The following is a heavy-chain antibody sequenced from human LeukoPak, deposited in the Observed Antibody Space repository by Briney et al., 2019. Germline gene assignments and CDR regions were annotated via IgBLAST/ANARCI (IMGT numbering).Heavy chain of an antibody. J-gene: IGHJ4*02. Sequence: GRSPRLSCAASGFTFSSYGMHWVRQAPGKGLEWVAVIWYDGSNKYYADSVKGRFTISRDNSKNTLYLQMNSLRAEDTAVYYCARDRYSATKGYCTNGVCYTFPDYWGQGTLVTVSS. V-gene: IGHV3-33*01. D-gene: IGHD2-8*01. CDR1: GFTFSSYG. CDR2: IWYDGSNK. CDR3: ARDRYSATKGYCTNGVCYTFPDY.